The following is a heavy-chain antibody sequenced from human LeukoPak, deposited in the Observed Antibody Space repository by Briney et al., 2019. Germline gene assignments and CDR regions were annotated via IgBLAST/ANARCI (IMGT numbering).Heavy chain of an antibody. CDR2: ISSSSSYI. V-gene: IGHV3-21*01. CDR3: ARRAAAGTITDY. J-gene: IGHJ4*02. Sequence: GGSLRLSCAASGFIFRNYGMNWVRQAPGKGLEWVSSISSSSSYIYYADSVKGRFTISRDNAKNSLYLQMNSLRAEDTAVYYCARRAAAGTITDYWGQGTLVTVSS. D-gene: IGHD6-13*01. CDR1: GFIFRNYG.